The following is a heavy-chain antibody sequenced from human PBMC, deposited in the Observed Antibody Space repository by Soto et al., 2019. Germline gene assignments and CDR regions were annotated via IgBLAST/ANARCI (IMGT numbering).Heavy chain of an antibody. V-gene: IGHV3-30-3*01. CDR3: ASWGYCSSTSCYARRGPYYYYYGMDV. CDR1: GFTYSTYT. Sequence: GPLRLSCAASGFTYSTYTMHWVGEAPGKGLEWMGVISYDGNNKSYADYTKGRITISRDSTKQTLYLQMNSLRAEDTAVYYCASWGYCSSTSCYARRGPYYYYYGMDVWGQGT. CDR2: ISYDGNNK. D-gene: IGHD2-2*01. J-gene: IGHJ6*02.